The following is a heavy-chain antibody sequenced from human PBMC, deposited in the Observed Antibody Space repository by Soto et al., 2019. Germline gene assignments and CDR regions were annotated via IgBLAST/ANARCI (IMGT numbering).Heavy chain of an antibody. CDR3: ARDLYDSHGHGN. Sequence: QVHLQESGPGLVKPSGTLSLTCAVSGGSISSSNWWSWVRQPPGKGLEWIGEIYHSGSTHYNPSLTSRVTISVDKSKNQFSLKLSAVTAADTAVYYCARDLYDSHGHGNWGQGTLVTVSS. J-gene: IGHJ4*02. CDR2: IYHSGST. CDR1: GGSISSSNW. D-gene: IGHD3-22*01. V-gene: IGHV4-4*02.